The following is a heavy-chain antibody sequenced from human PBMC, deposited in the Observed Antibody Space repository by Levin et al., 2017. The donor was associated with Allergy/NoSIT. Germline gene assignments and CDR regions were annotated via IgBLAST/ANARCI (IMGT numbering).Heavy chain of an antibody. D-gene: IGHD2-2*01. V-gene: IGHV3-30*18. CDR1: GFIFRSFG. Sequence: PGGSLRLSCAASGFIFRSFGMHWVRQAPGKGLEWVAVISYDGSDKYYADSVKGRFTISRDNSKKTLYLQMNSLRGEDAAVYYCTKDLVFVTSSCSLDFWGQGTLVTVSS. J-gene: IGHJ4*02. CDR2: ISYDGSDK. CDR3: TKDLVFVTSSCSLDF.